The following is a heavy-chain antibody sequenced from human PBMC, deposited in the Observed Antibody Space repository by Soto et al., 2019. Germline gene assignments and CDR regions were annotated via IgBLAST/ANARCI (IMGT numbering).Heavy chain of an antibody. Sequence: SETLSLTCAVYGGSFSGYYWSWVRQPPGKGLEWIGEINHSGSTNYKPSLKSRVTISVDTSKNQFSLNMSSVTAADTAVYYCARGVCSSTSCYEDKGWFDPWGQGTPVTVSS. CDR3: ARGVCSSTSCYEDKGWFDP. D-gene: IGHD2-2*01. CDR1: GGSFSGYY. J-gene: IGHJ5*02. CDR2: INHSGST. V-gene: IGHV4-34*01.